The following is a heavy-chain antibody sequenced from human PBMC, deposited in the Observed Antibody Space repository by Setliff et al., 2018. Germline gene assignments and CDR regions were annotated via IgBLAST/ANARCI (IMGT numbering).Heavy chain of an antibody. CDR1: GFTFARFA. D-gene: IGHD3-3*01. J-gene: IGHJ4*02. V-gene: IGHV3-30*01. CDR3: ARDGVPPRNYNFWSGNFEF. Sequence: PGGSLRLSCAASGFTFARFAMHWVRQAPGKGLEWVAVISYDGINKYYADSVKGRFTISRNNSKNTLYLQMNSLRVEGTAVYYCARDGVPPRNYNFWSGNFEFWGQGTLVTVSS. CDR2: ISYDGINK.